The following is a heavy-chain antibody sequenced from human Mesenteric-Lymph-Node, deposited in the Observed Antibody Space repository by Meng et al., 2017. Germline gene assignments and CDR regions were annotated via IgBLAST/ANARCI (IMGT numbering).Heavy chain of an antibody. J-gene: IGHJ4*02. Sequence: GESLKISCATSGFTFSSYAMDWVRQAPGIGLEWVARCRNKANSYTTEYAAFVKGRFTISRDDSKNSLYLQMNSLKTEDTAVYYCAGGRVGSAPFDYWGQGTLVTVSS. V-gene: IGHV3-72*01. CDR3: AGGRVGSAPFDY. D-gene: IGHD1-26*01. CDR2: CRNKANSYTT. CDR1: GFTFSSYA.